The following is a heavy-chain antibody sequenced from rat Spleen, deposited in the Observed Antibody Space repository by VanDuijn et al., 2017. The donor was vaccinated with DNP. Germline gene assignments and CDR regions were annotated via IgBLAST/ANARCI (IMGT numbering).Heavy chain of an antibody. CDR2: ISSSGGST. Sequence: EVQLVESGGDVVRPGRSLKLSCVASGFTFNNYWMTWIRQVPGEGLEWVASISSSGGSTYSPDSVKGRFTISRDNAKNTLYLQMNSLRSEDTATYYCVRVRSTGVDYGLDAWGQGTSVIVSS. CDR1: GFTFNNYW. J-gene: IGHJ4*01. D-gene: IGHD1-7*01. V-gene: IGHV5-31*01. CDR3: VRVRSTGVDYGLDA.